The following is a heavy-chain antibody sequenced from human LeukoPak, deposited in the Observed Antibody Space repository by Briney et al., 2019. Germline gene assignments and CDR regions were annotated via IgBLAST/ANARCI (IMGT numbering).Heavy chain of an antibody. CDR1: GYTFSAYY. J-gene: IGHJ4*02. V-gene: IGHV1-2*04. CDR2: INPSGGT. Sequence: GASVKVSCKASGYTFSAYYMHWVRQAPRQGLEWMGWINPSGGTNYAQKFQGWVTMTRDTSISTAYMELSRLRSDDTAVYYCARGEDNGDDFDYWGQGTLVTVSS. CDR3: ARGEDNGDDFDY. D-gene: IGHD4-17*01.